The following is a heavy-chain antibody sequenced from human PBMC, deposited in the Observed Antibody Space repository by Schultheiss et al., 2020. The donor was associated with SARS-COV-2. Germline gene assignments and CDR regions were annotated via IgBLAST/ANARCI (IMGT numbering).Heavy chain of an antibody. CDR3: AKATPSYDSSGTRYFDY. J-gene: IGHJ4*02. CDR1: GFTFSSYA. Sequence: GGSLRLSCAASGFTFSSYAMSWVRQAPEKGLEWVANIKYDGSDSYYVDSVKGRFTISRDNAKNSLYLQMNSLRAEDTAVYYCAKATPSYDSSGTRYFDYWGQGALVTVSS. CDR2: IKYDGSDS. D-gene: IGHD3-22*01. V-gene: IGHV3-7*03.